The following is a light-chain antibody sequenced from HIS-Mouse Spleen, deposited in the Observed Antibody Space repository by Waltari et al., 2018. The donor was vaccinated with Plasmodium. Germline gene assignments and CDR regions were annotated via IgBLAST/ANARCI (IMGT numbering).Light chain of an antibody. J-gene: IGLJ1*01. CDR3: CSYAGSSTYV. CDR2: EGS. CDR1: SSAVGSYNP. Sequence: QSALTQPASVSGSPGQSLPLSCTGPSSAVGSYNPVSWYQQHPGQAPKLMIYEGSKRPSGVSNRFSGSKSGNTASLTISGLQAEDEADYYCCSYAGSSTYVFGTGTKVTVL. V-gene: IGLV2-23*01.